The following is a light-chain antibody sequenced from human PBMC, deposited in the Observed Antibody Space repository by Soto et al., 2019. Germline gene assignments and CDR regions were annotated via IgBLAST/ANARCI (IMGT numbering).Light chain of an antibody. J-gene: IGKJ2*01. CDR2: VAS. Sequence: AIPMTQSPSSLSASVGDRVTITCRASQDIGNDLGWYQQKPGKAPKLLIYVASTLHIGVPSRFSGSGSGTYFTLTISSLQPEDFGTYYCLQDYNYPRTFGRGTRLEIK. CDR3: LQDYNYPRT. CDR1: QDIGND. V-gene: IGKV1-6*01.